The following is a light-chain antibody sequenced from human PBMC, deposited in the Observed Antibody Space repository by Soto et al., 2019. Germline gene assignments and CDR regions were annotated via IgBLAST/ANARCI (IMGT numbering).Light chain of an antibody. CDR2: DAS. J-gene: IGKJ2*01. CDR3: QQYNSYSYT. CDR1: QSIGSW. Sequence: DIQMTQSPSTLSASVGDRVTITCRASQSIGSWLAWYQQKPGKAPKLLIYDASSLESGVPSSFSGSGSGTEFTLTISSLQPDDCATYYCQQYNSYSYTFGQGTKLEIK. V-gene: IGKV1-5*01.